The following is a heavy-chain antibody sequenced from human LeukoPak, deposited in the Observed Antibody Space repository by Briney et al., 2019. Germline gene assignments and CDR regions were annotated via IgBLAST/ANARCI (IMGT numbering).Heavy chain of an antibody. V-gene: IGHV3-30*02. CDR3: AKDADWNYVHHFDY. CDR1: GFIFSSYG. Sequence: GGSLRLSCAASGFIFSSYGMHWVRQAPGKGLEWVAFIRYDGSNKYYADSVKGRFTISRDNSKNTLYLQMNSLRAEDTAVYYCAKDADWNYVHHFDYWGQGTLVTVSS. CDR2: IRYDGSNK. J-gene: IGHJ4*02. D-gene: IGHD1-7*01.